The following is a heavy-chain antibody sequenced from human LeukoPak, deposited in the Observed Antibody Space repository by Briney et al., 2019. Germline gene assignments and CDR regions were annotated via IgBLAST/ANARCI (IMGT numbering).Heavy chain of an antibody. V-gene: IGHV4-59*01. Sequence: SETLSLTCTVSGGSISSYYWSWIRQPPGKGLEWIGYIYYSGSTNYNPSLKSRVTISVDTSKNQFSLKLSSVTAADTAVYYCARDRGGDSSGSDYDYWGQGTLVTVSS. CDR2: IYYSGST. D-gene: IGHD3-22*01. CDR3: ARDRGGDSSGSDYDY. J-gene: IGHJ4*02. CDR1: GGSISSYY.